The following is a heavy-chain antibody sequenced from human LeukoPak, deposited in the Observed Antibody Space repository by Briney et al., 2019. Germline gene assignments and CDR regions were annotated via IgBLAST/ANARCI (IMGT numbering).Heavy chain of an antibody. CDR3: ASPGRGDYGDY. V-gene: IGHV4-39*07. CDR2: MFYSGHT. Sequence: PSETLSLTCTVPGASISSHNYYWGWIRQPPGKGLEWIGSMFYSGHTHQSLSLKSRVTISVDTSKNQVSLKLTSVTAADTAVYYCASPGRGDYGDYWGQGTLVTVSS. CDR1: GASISSHNYY. J-gene: IGHJ4*02. D-gene: IGHD4/OR15-4a*01.